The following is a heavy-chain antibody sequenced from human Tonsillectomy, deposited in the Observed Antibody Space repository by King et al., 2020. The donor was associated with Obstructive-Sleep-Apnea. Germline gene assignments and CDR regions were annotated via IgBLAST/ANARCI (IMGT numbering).Heavy chain of an antibody. CDR2: ISSSSSYT. CDR3: ARVGYSSGWDIDY. CDR1: GFTFSDYY. Sequence: QLVQSGGGLVKPGGSLRLSCAASGFTFSDYYMSWIRQAPGKGLEWVSYISSSSSYTNYADSVKGRFTISRDNAKNSLYLQMNSLRAEDTAVYYCARVGYSSGWDIDYWGQGTLVTVSS. J-gene: IGHJ4*02. V-gene: IGHV3-11*06. D-gene: IGHD6-19*01.